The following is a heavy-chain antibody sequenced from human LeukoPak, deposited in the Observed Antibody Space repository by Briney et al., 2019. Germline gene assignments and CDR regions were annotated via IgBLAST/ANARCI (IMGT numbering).Heavy chain of an antibody. Sequence: GGSLRLSCAASGFTFSDYYMSWVRQAPGKGLEWVSAISGSGGSTYYADSVKGRFTISRDNSKNTLYLQMNSLRAEDTAVYYCAKGKGITIFGVVMVEDAFDIWGQGTMVTVSS. V-gene: IGHV3-23*01. CDR3: AKGKGITIFGVVMVEDAFDI. J-gene: IGHJ3*02. CDR2: ISGSGGST. CDR1: GFTFSDYY. D-gene: IGHD3-3*01.